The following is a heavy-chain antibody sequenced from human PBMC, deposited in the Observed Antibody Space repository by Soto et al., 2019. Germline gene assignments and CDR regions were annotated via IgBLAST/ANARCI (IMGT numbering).Heavy chain of an antibody. J-gene: IGHJ4*02. CDR2: ISGSGGST. D-gene: IGHD2-15*01. CDR1: GFTFSSYA. V-gene: IGHV3-23*01. CDR3: AKAPLPYCSGGSCYWYYFDY. Sequence: GGSLRLSCAASGFTFSSYAMSWVRQAPGKGLEWVSAISGSGGSTYYADSVKGRFTISRDNSKNTLYLQMNSLRAEDTAVYYCAKAPLPYCSGGSCYWYYFDYWGQGTLVTVSS.